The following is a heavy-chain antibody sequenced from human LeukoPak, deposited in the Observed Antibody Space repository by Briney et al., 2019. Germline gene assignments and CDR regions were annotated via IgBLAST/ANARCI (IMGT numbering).Heavy chain of an antibody. D-gene: IGHD6-19*01. V-gene: IGHV3-48*01. J-gene: IGHJ4*02. CDR2: INAHRTT. CDR3: ARSVEGSFDY. CDR1: GFTFNPYS. Sequence: GGSLRLSCATSGFTFNPYSINWVCQAPGKGLEWISYINAHRTTYYADSVEGRFTISRDNAKNSAYLQLNSLRVEDTAMYYCARSVEGSFDYWGQGTLVTVSS.